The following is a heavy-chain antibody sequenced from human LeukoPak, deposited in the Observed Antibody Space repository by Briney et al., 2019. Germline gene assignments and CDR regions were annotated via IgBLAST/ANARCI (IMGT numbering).Heavy chain of an antibody. J-gene: IGHJ4*02. CDR1: GFTSSSYS. CDR2: ISSSSSYI. V-gene: IGHV3-21*01. D-gene: IGHD2-2*01. Sequence: GSLRLSCAASGFTSSSYSMNWVRQAPGKGLEWVSSISSSSSYIYYADSVKGRFTISRDNAKNSLYLQMNSLRAEDTAVYYCARGYCSSTSCWGFDYWGQGTLVTVSS. CDR3: ARGYCSSTSCWGFDY.